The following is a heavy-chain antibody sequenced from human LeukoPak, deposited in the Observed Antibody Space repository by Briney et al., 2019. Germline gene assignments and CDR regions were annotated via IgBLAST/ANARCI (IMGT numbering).Heavy chain of an antibody. CDR3: TRKGSQWDFLVDY. J-gene: IGHJ4*02. CDR2: ITSRGRYI. V-gene: IGHV3-21*01. D-gene: IGHD2/OR15-2a*01. CDR1: GFTFSSYS. Sequence: GGSLRLSCAASGFTFSSYSMNCVRQAPGKGLEWVSSITSRGRYIYYADSVKGRHTISRHNSENSLYLQMDSLTAEDTAGYYCTRKGSQWDFLVDYWGQGTRVAVSS.